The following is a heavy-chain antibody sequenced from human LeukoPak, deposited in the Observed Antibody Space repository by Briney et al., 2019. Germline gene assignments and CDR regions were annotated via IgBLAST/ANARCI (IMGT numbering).Heavy chain of an antibody. J-gene: IGHJ5*02. CDR1: GYTFTSYA. CDR3: ARGDVLLWFGELPPS. D-gene: IGHD3-10*01. Sequence: ASVKVSCKASGYTFTSYAMHWVRQAPGQRLEWMGWINAGNGNTKYSQKFQGRVTITRDTSASTAYMELSSLRSEDTAVYYCARGDVLLWFGELPPSWGQGTLVTVSS. CDR2: INAGNGNT. V-gene: IGHV1-3*01.